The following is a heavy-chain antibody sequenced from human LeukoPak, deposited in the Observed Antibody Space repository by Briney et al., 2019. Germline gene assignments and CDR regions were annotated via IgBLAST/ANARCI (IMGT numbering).Heavy chain of an antibody. Sequence: SETLSLTCAVYGGSFSGYYWGWIRQPPGKGLEWIGEINHSGSTNYNPSLKSRVTISVDMSKNQFSLKLSSVTAADTAVYYCARDSGYCSSTICQGAFDYWGQGTLVTVSS. D-gene: IGHD2-2*01. CDR3: ARDSGYCSSTICQGAFDY. CDR1: GGSFSGYY. V-gene: IGHV4-34*01. J-gene: IGHJ4*02. CDR2: INHSGST.